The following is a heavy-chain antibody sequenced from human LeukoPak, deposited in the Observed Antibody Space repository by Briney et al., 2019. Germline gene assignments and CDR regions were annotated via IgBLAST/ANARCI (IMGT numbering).Heavy chain of an antibody. Sequence: SETLSLTCTVSGGSISSSSYYWGWIRQPPGKGLEWIGSIYYSGSTYYNPSLKSRVTISVDTSKNQFSLKLSSVTAADTAVYYCARVPHDIVVVVAAIGYDYGMDVWGQGTTVTVSS. CDR2: IYYSGST. CDR1: GGSISSSSYY. J-gene: IGHJ6*02. CDR3: ARVPHDIVVVVAAIGYDYGMDV. V-gene: IGHV4-39*07. D-gene: IGHD2-15*01.